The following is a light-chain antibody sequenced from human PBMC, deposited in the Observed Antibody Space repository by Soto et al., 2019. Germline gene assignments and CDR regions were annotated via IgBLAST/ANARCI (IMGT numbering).Light chain of an antibody. Sequence: QSALTQPASLSGSPGQSITISCTGTSSDVGGYNYASWYQQHPGKAPKLMIYDVSTRPSGVSNRFSGSKSGNTASLTISGLQAEDEADYYCSSYTSSNTLYVFGTGTKLTVL. CDR3: SSYTSSNTLYV. V-gene: IGLV2-14*01. J-gene: IGLJ1*01. CDR1: SSDVGGYNY. CDR2: DVS.